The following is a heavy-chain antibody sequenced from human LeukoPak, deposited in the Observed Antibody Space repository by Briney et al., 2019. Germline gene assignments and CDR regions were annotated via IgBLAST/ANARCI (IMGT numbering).Heavy chain of an antibody. D-gene: IGHD1-20*01. Sequence: GGSLRLSCAASGFTFSRYWMSWVRQAPGKGLEWVANMKQDGSEKYYVDSVKGRFTISRDNAKNLLYLQMNSLRAEDTAVYYCASLHLAYNWKDYWGQGILVTVPS. CDR1: GFTFSRYW. V-gene: IGHV3-7*02. CDR3: ASLHLAYNWKDY. J-gene: IGHJ4*02. CDR2: MKQDGSEK.